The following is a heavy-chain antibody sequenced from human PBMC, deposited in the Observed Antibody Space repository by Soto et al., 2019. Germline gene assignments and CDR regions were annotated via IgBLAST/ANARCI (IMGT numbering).Heavy chain of an antibody. J-gene: IGHJ5*02. CDR2: VASSPEGYRT. Sequence: PVGSLRLSCAASGYTFSDTAIHWVRQAPGKGLEWVGRVASSPEGYRTTYGASVKGRFTISRDDSQNTAHLQMNSLKTEDTAIYYCNKFSGSSSAPAALGPGTLVTVSS. CDR1: GYTFSDTA. D-gene: IGHD1-26*01. V-gene: IGHV3-73*01. CDR3: NKFSGSSSAPAA.